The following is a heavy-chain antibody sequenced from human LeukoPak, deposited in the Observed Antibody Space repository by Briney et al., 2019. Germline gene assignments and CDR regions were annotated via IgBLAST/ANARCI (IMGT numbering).Heavy chain of an antibody. CDR2: INTSGGST. CDR1: GFTFSSYA. J-gene: IGHJ4*02. D-gene: IGHD1-14*01. V-gene: IGHV3-23*01. Sequence: GGSLRLSCAASGFTFSSYAMSWVRQAPGKGLEWVSHINTSGGSTYYADSVKGRFTISRDNSKNALYLQMNCLRAEDTDTAVYSCAKDTGHRSPRAFDYWGQGTLVTVAS. CDR3: AKDTGHRSPRAFDY.